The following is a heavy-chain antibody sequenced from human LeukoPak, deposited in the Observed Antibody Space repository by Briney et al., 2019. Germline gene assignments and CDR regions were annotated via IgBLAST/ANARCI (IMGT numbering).Heavy chain of an antibody. J-gene: IGHJ6*02. CDR3: ARNYYDSSGRGYYYYGMDV. CDR1: GGTFSSYA. D-gene: IGHD3-22*01. CDR2: IIPIFGTA. V-gene: IGHV1-69*13. Sequence: SVKVSCKASGGTFSSYAISWVRQAPGQGLEWVGGIIPIFGTANYAQKFQGRVTITADESTSTAYMELSSLRSEDTAVYYCARNYYDSSGRGYYYYGMDVWGQGTTVTVSS.